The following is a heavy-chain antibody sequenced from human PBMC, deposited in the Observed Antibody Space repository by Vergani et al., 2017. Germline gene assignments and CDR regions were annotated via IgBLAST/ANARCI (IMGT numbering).Heavy chain of an antibody. CDR1: GYTFTSYG. Sequence: QVQLVQSEAEVKKPGASVKVSCKASGYTFTSYGISWVRQAPGQGLEWMGWISAYNGNTNYAQKLQGRVTMTTDTSTSTAYMELRSLRSEDTAVYYCTRGWYYDSIAYWAYWGQGTLVTVSS. D-gene: IGHD3-22*01. V-gene: IGHV1-18*01. J-gene: IGHJ4*02. CDR2: ISAYNGNT. CDR3: TRGWYYDSIAYWAY.